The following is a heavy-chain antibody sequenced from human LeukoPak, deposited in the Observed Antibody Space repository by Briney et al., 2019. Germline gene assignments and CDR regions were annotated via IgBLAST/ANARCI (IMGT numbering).Heavy chain of an antibody. CDR3: AREGDLLFDY. D-gene: IGHD1-26*01. Sequence: SETLSLTCTVSGGSISSYYWSWIRQPPGKGLEWIGYIYYSGSTNYNPSLKSRVTISVDTSKNQFSLKLSSVTAADTAVYYCAREGDLLFDYWGQGTLVTVSS. V-gene: IGHV4-59*01. J-gene: IGHJ4*02. CDR1: GGSISSYY. CDR2: IYYSGST.